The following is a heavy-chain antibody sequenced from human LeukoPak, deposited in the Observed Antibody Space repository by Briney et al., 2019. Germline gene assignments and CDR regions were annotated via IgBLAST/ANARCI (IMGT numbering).Heavy chain of an antibody. Sequence: PSETLSLTCTVSGGYISNNYWNWIRQPPGKGLEWIGYIYYSGSTNYNPSLKSRVTISVDTSKNQFSLKLSSVTATDTAVYYCARHPGNDFGDYETDWGQGTLVTVSS. CDR3: ARHPGNDFGDYETD. CDR1: GGYISNNY. V-gene: IGHV4-59*08. CDR2: IYYSGST. D-gene: IGHD4-17*01. J-gene: IGHJ4*02.